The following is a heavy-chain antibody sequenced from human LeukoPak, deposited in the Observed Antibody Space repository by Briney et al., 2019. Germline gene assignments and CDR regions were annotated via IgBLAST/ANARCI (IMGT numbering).Heavy chain of an antibody. J-gene: IGHJ4*02. CDR1: GVSVSSGSYY. V-gene: IGHV4-61*01. CDR2: IYYSGST. CDR3: ARVLTIFGVAHDY. Sequence: TTSETLSLTCTVSGVSVSSGSYYWSWIRQPPGKGLEWSGYIYYSGSTNYNPSLKSRVTISVDTSKNQFSLKLSSVTAADTAVYYCARVLTIFGVAHDYWGQGTLVTVSS. D-gene: IGHD3-3*01.